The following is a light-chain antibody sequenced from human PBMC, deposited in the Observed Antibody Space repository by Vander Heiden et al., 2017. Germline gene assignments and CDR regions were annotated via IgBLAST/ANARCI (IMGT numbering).Light chain of an antibody. CDR3: QQDNSYPIT. Sequence: DFQMTQSPSTLSASVGDRVTITCRASQSISSWLAWYQQKPGKAPKLLIYDASSLESGVPSRFSGSGSGTEFTLTISSLQPDDFATYYCQQDNSYPITFGQGTRLEIK. CDR2: DAS. J-gene: IGKJ5*01. V-gene: IGKV1-5*01. CDR1: QSISSW.